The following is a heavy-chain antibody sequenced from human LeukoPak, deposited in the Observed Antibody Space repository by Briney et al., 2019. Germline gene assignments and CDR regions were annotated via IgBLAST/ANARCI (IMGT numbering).Heavy chain of an antibody. CDR2: IYHSGST. CDR1: GGSISSSNW. CDR3: VRRTSGSYSDY. J-gene: IGHJ4*02. V-gene: IGHV4-4*02. D-gene: IGHD1-26*01. Sequence: SETLSLTCAVSGGSISSSNWWSWVRQPPGKGLEWIGEIYHSGSTNYNPSLKSRVTISVDKSKNQFSLKLNSATVADTAVYYCVRRTSGSYSDYWGQGTLVTVSS.